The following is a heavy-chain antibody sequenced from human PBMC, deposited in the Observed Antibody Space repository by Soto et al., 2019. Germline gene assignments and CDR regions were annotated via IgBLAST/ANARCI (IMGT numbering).Heavy chain of an antibody. J-gene: IGHJ4*02. CDR1: GLTVSSSY. Sequence: GGSLRLSCAASGLTVSSSYMSWVRQAPGKGLQWVSGLYSAGSTYYANSVKGRFTISRDISTNMVYLQMSSLTDEDKAVYYCARARGPEYSTAIFFDIWGQGALVTVSS. V-gene: IGHV3-53*01. CDR2: LYSAGST. D-gene: IGHD5-18*01. CDR3: ARARGPEYSTAIFFDI.